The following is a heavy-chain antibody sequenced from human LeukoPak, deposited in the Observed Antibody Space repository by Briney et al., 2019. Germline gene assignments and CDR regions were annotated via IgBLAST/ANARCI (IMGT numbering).Heavy chain of an antibody. CDR1: GGSISSRIYY. D-gene: IGHD3-3*01. CDR3: ARHAERGPRGDFFSGYYFGC. Sequence: PSETLSLTCTVSGGSISSRIYYWGWIRQPPGKGLEGIGSICYSGSTYHHPPPKSRLSISVDTSKNPFPLTLSFVTAAATALYFCARHAERGPRGDFFSGYYFGCWGQGPLFTVSS. J-gene: IGHJ4*02. CDR2: ICYSGST. V-gene: IGHV4-39*01.